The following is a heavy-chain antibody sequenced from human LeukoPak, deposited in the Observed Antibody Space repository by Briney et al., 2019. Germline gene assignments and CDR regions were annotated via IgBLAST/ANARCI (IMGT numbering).Heavy chain of an antibody. D-gene: IGHD4-17*01. V-gene: IGHV1-69*04. J-gene: IGHJ3*02. CDR2: IIPILGIA. Sequence: GSSVKVSCKASGGTFSSYAISWVRQAPGQGLEWMGRIIPILGIANYAQKFQGRVTITADKSTSTAYMELSSLRSEDTAVYYCARDLEDYGDSPPLIWGQGTMVTVSS. CDR3: ARDLEDYGDSPPLI. CDR1: GGTFSSYA.